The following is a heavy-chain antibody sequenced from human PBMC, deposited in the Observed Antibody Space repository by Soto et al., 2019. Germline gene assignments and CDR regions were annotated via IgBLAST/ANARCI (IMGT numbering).Heavy chain of an antibody. J-gene: IGHJ6*02. CDR3: ANDRHSYGYGDYYYGMDV. CDR1: GFTFSSYA. CDR2: ISGSGGST. V-gene: IGHV3-23*01. D-gene: IGHD5-18*01. Sequence: GGSLRLSSAASGFTFSSYAMSWVRQAPGKVLEWVSAISGSGGSTYYADSVKGRFTISRDNSKNTLYLQMNSLRAEDTAVYYCANDRHSYGYGDYYYGMDVWGQGTTVTVSS.